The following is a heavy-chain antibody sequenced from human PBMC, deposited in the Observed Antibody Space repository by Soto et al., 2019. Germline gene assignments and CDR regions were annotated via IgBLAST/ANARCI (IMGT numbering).Heavy chain of an antibody. CDR1: GFTFSSYA. CDR2: ISGSGGST. D-gene: IGHD4-17*01. CDR3: AKEDPKLTTGFSPYFDY. Sequence: EVQLLESGGGLVQPGGSLRLSCAASGFTFSSYAMSWVRQAPGKGLEWVSAISGSGGSTYYADSVKGRFTISRDNSKNTLYLQMNSLRAEDTAVYYCAKEDPKLTTGFSPYFDYWGQGTLVTVSS. V-gene: IGHV3-23*01. J-gene: IGHJ4*02.